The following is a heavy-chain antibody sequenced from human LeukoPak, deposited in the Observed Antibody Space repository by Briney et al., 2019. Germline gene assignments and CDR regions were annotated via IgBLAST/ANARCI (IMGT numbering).Heavy chain of an antibody. CDR2: ISSSSSTI. CDR3: ARDQWRVVPAAFDY. CDR1: GFTFTSYA. J-gene: IGHJ4*02. Sequence: GGSLRLSCAASGFTFTSYAMSWVRQAPGKGLEWVSCISSSSSTIYYADSVKGRFTISRDNAKNSLYLQMNSLRAEDTAVYYCARDQWRVVPAAFDYWGQGTLVTVSS. V-gene: IGHV3-48*04. D-gene: IGHD2-2*01.